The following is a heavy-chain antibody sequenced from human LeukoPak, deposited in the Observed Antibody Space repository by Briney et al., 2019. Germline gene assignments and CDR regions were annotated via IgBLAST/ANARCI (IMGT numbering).Heavy chain of an antibody. Sequence: GGSLRLSCAASGFTFSNFAMDWVRQAPGKGLEWVALIPYHGTNKYYADSVKGRFTISRDNSKNTVYLQMNSLRVEDTAVYYCAKGRIQLWLRFDYWGQGTLVTVSS. V-gene: IGHV3-30-3*01. D-gene: IGHD5-18*01. J-gene: IGHJ4*02. CDR3: AKGRIQLWLRFDY. CDR2: IPYHGTNK. CDR1: GFTFSNFA.